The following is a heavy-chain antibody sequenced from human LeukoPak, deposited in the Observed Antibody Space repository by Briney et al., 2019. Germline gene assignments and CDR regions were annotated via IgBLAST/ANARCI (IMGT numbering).Heavy chain of an antibody. CDR3: ARVGSGWTLDY. J-gene: IGHJ4*02. CDR2: ISSSSSYI. D-gene: IGHD6-19*01. V-gene: IGHV3-21*01. Sequence: GGSLRLSCAASGFTFSNYSMNWVRQAPGKGLEWVSSISSSSSYIYYADSVKGRFTISRDNAKNSLYLQMNSLRAEDTAVYYCARVGSGWTLDYWGQGTLVTVSS. CDR1: GFTFSNYS.